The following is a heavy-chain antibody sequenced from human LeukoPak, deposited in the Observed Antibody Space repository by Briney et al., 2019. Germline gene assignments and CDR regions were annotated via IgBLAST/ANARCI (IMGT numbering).Heavy chain of an antibody. CDR1: GYTLTELS. D-gene: IGHD3-3*01. V-gene: IGHV1-24*01. J-gene: IGHJ3*02. Sequence: ASVKVSCRVSGYTLTELSMHWVRQAPGKGLEWMGGFDPEDGETIYAQKFQGRVTMTEDTSTDTAYMELSSLRSEDTAVYYCATDRGFWSGYRPNAFDIWGQGTMVTVSS. CDR2: FDPEDGET. CDR3: ATDRGFWSGYRPNAFDI.